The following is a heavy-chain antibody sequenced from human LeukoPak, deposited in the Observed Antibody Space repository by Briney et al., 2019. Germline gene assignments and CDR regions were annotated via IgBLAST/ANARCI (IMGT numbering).Heavy chain of an antibody. J-gene: IGHJ5*02. V-gene: IGHV1-24*01. CDR3: ATGGYSYGSKGWFDP. CDR1: GYTLTELS. Sequence: ASVKVSCKVSGYTLTELSMHWVRQAPGKGLEWMGGFDPEDGETIYAQKFQGRVTMTEDTSTDTAYMELSSLRSEDTAVHYCATGGYSYGSKGWFDPWGQGTLVTVSS. CDR2: FDPEDGET. D-gene: IGHD5-18*01.